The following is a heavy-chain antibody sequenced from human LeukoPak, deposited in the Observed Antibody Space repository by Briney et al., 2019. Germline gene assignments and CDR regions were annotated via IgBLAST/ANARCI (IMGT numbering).Heavy chain of an antibody. Sequence: SETLSLTCTVSGGSISSSSYYWGWIRQPPGKGLEWIGSIYYSGSTYYNPSLKSRVTISVDTSKNQFSLKLSSVTAADTAVYYCARSGNYYDSSGLFDPIDYWGQGTLVTVSS. J-gene: IGHJ4*02. CDR3: ARSGNYYDSSGLFDPIDY. D-gene: IGHD3-22*01. V-gene: IGHV4-39*07. CDR1: GGSISSSSYY. CDR2: IYYSGST.